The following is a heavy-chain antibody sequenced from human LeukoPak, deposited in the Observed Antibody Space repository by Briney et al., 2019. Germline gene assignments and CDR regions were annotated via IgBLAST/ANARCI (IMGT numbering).Heavy chain of an antibody. CDR2: ISSGSSFM. CDR1: GFTFSTYG. J-gene: IGHJ5*02. V-gene: IGHV3-21*01. CDR3: ARDYYDSSGSSWFDP. Sequence: GGSLRLSCAASGFTFSTYGMNWVRQAPGKGLEWVSSISSGSSFMYYADSAKGRFTISRDNAKNSLYLQMNSLRAKDTALYYCARDYYDSSGSSWFDPWGQGTLVTVSS. D-gene: IGHD3-22*01.